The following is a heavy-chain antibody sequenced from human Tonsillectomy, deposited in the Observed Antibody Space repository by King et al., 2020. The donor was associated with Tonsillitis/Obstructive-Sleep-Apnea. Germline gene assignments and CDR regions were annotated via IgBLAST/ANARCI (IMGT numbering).Heavy chain of an antibody. CDR2: ISDSGST. J-gene: IGHJ5*02. V-gene: IGHV4-31*03. Sequence: QLQESGPGLVKPSQTLSLTCTVSGGSISNDGYYWTWIRPHPGKGLEWIGYISDSGSTYYNPSLKSRVTFSVDTSKNQISLKLTSVTAADTAVYYCARSMIRGVITNWFDPWGQGTLVTVSS. CDR1: GGSISNDGYY. D-gene: IGHD3-10*01. CDR3: ARSMIRGVITNWFDP.